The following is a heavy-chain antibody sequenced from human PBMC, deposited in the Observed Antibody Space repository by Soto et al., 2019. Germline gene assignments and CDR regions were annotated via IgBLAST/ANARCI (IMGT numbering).Heavy chain of an antibody. CDR2: IYYRGGT. D-gene: IGHD6-13*01. Sequence: SETLSLTCTVSVGSIRSGGYFWIWVRQQPGKGLEWIGHIYYRGGTSYNPSLESRVAMSVDTSKNEFTLKVNSVTAADTAIYYCARFAKEENPKLESWYAFDFWGRGTLVTVSS. J-gene: IGHJ4*02. V-gene: IGHV4-31*03. CDR3: ARFAKEENPKLESWYAFDF. CDR1: VGSIRSGGYF.